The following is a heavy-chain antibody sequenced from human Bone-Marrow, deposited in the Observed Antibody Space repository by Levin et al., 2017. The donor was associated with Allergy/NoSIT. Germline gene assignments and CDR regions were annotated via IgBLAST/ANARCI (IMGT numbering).Heavy chain of an antibody. V-gene: IGHV3-48*02. CDR2: ITASDSTA. D-gene: IGHD6-19*01. CDR3: ARGGSGGRSDHFFRN. J-gene: IGHJ1*01. Sequence: SCAASGFTFSVYGMNWVRQAPGKGLEWVSYITASDSTALYADSVKGRFTISRDNAKNSLYLQMNSLRDEDTAVYYCARGGSGGRSDHFFRNWGQGTLVTVSS. CDR1: GFTFSVYG.